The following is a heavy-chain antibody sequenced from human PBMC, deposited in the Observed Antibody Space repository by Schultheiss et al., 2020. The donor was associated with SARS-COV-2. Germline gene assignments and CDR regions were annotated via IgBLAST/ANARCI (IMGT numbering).Heavy chain of an antibody. Sequence: GGSLRLSCAASGFAFGSYAMSWVRQAPGKGLEWVSAISGSGYSTDYVDSVKGRITIPRDNSKNTLYLQMNSLRAEDTAVYYCAKDGGGYGSGTYGSWGQGTLVTVSS. CDR2: ISGSGYST. D-gene: IGHD3-10*01. J-gene: IGHJ4*02. CDR1: GFAFGSYA. V-gene: IGHV3-23*01. CDR3: AKDGGGYGSGTYGS.